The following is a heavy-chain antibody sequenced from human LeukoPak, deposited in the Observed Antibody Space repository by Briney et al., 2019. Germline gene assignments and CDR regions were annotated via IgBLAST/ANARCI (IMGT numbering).Heavy chain of an antibody. V-gene: IGHV3-23*01. D-gene: IGHD2-15*01. CDR3: RGYCSGGSCDLIDY. Sequence: GGSLRLSCAASGFTFSSYAMSWVRQAPGKGLEWVSAISGSGGSTYYADSVKGRFTISRDNSKNTLYLQMSSLRAEDTAVYYCRGYCSGGSCDLIDYWGQGTLVTVSS. CDR1: GFTFSSYA. CDR2: ISGSGGST. J-gene: IGHJ4*02.